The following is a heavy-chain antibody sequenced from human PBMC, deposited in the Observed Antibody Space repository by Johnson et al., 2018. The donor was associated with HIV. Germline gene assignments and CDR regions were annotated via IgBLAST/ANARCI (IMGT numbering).Heavy chain of an antibody. CDR2: ISKDGDNE. V-gene: IGHV3-30-3*01. Sequence: QMLLVESGGGVVQPGRSLRLSCAASGFTFSSYAMHWVRQAPGKGLEWVAVISKDGDNEYYADSVKGRFTVSRDHSKNTLYLQMNSLRAEDTAVYYCARDDGWEPRGNDAFDIWCQGTMVTVSS. CDR3: ARDDGWEPRGNDAFDI. CDR1: GFTFSSYA. D-gene: IGHD1-26*01. J-gene: IGHJ3*02.